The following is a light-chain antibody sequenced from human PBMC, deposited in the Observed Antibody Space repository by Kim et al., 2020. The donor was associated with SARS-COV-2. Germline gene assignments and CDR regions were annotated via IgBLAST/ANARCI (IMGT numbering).Light chain of an antibody. Sequence: DIQMTQSPSSLSASVGDRVTITCRASQSISSYLNWYQQKPGKAPKLLIYAASSLQSGVPSRFSGSGSGTDFTLTISSLQPEDFATYYCQQSYSTPPGFGGGTKVDIK. J-gene: IGKJ4*01. CDR2: AAS. CDR1: QSISSY. CDR3: QQSYSTPPG. V-gene: IGKV1-39*01.